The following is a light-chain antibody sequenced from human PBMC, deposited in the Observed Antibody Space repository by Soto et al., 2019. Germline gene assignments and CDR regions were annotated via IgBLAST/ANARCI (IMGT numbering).Light chain of an antibody. CDR3: QQYEELPLT. Sequence: DIQMTQSPSSLSASIGDTVTITCQATQDISNYLNGYQQKPGRAPKLLIYDASNLERGVPPRLRGSVYETDFILTISGLQPEDFATYYCQQYEELPLTFGGGAKV. J-gene: IGKJ4*01. V-gene: IGKV1-33*01. CDR2: DAS. CDR1: QDISNY.